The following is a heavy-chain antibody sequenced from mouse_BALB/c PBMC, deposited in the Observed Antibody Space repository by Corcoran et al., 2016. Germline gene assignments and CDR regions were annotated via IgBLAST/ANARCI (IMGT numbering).Heavy chain of an antibody. J-gene: IGHJ1*01. CDR3: ANWDWYVDV. Sequence: EVQLQQTGAELVKPGASVKLSCTASGFHITDTYMHWVKQRPEQGLEWIGRIDPANGNTKYDPKFQGKATITADTSSNTAYLQLSSLTSEDTAVDYCANWDWYVDVWGAGTTVTVSS. V-gene: IGHV14-3*02. D-gene: IGHD4-1*01. CDR2: IDPANGNT. CDR1: GFHITDTY.